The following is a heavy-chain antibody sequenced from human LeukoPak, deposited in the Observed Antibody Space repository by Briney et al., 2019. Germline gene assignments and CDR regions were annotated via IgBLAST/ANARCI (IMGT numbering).Heavy chain of an antibody. D-gene: IGHD5-18*01. J-gene: IGHJ4*02. CDR2: INAGNGNT. Sequence: GASVKVSCKASGYTFTNYAMHWVRQAPGQRLEWMGWINAGNGNTKYSQKFQGRVTITRDTSASTAYMELSSLRSEDTAVYYCARVGEYSSSDFDYWGQGTLVTVSS. V-gene: IGHV1-3*01. CDR3: ARVGEYSSSDFDY. CDR1: GYTFTNYA.